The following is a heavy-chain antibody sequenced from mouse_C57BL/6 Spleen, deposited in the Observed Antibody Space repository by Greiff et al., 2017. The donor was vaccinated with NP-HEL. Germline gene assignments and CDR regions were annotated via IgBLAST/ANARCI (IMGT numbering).Heavy chain of an antibody. CDR2: INPYNGGT. CDR1: GYTFTDYY. Sequence: EVQLQQSGPVLVKPGASVKMSCKASGYTFTDYYMNWVKQSHGKSLEWIGVINPYNGGTSYNQKFKGKATLTVDKSSSTAYMELNSLTSEDSAVDYCARRGYDGYYEYYFDYWGQGTTLTVSS. J-gene: IGHJ2*01. CDR3: ARRGYDGYYEYYFDY. V-gene: IGHV1-19*01. D-gene: IGHD2-3*01.